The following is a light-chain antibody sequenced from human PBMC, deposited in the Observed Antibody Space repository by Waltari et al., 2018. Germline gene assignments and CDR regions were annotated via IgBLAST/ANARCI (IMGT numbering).Light chain of an antibody. CDR2: DGS. V-gene: IGKV3-20*01. J-gene: IGKJ1*01. CDR3: QKYGRLPAT. Sequence: CKARQSVGTPLAVNQQKTGQAPRLLIYDGSTRATGIPDRFSATGSGTDVTLTISRLEPEDFAAYYCQKYGRLPATFGRGTTVEIK. CDR1: QSVGTP.